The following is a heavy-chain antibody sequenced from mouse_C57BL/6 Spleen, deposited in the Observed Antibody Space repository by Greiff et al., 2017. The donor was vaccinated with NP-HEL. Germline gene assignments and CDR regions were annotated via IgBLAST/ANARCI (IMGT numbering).Heavy chain of an antibody. J-gene: IGHJ3*01. CDR1: GYTFTSYW. Sequence: VQLQQSGAELAKPGASVKLSCKASGYTFTSYWMHWVKQRPGQGLEWIGYINPSSGYTTYNQKFKDKATLTAATSSSTSYMQLSSLTYEDSAVYYCARGEIFYDYDGNWFAYWGQGTLVTVSA. CDR2: INPSSGYT. V-gene: IGHV1-7*01. CDR3: ARGEIFYDYDGNWFAY. D-gene: IGHD2-4*01.